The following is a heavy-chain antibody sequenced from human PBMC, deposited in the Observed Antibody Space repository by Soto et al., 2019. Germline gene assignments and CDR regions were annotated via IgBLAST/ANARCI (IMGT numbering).Heavy chain of an antibody. J-gene: IGHJ6*03. CDR2: IYSGGST. CDR1: GFTVSSNY. CDR3: ARYRNYVSKGYYYMDV. Sequence: GGSLRLSCAASGFTVSSNYMSWVRQAPGKGLEWVSVIYSGGSTYYADSVKGRFTISRHNSKNTLYLQMNSLRAEDTAVYYCARYRNYVSKGYYYMDVWGKGTTVTVSS. D-gene: IGHD4-4*01. V-gene: IGHV3-53*04.